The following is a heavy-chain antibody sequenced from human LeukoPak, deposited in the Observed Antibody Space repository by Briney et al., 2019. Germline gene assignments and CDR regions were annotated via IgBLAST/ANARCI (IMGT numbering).Heavy chain of an antibody. D-gene: IGHD2-2*01. CDR2: INPNSGGT. CDR1: GYTFTGYY. J-gene: IGHJ6*02. Sequence: GASVKVSCKASGYTFTGYYMHWVRQAPGQGLEWMGWINPNSGGTNYAQKFQGRVTMTRDTSISTAYMELSRLRSDDTAVYYCARDSSTSQYYGMDVWGRGTTVTVSS. V-gene: IGHV1-2*02. CDR3: ARDSSTSQYYGMDV.